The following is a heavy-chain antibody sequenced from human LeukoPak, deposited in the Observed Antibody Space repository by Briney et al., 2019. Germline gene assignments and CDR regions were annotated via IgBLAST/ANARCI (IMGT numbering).Heavy chain of an antibody. CDR1: GFTFSSYG. D-gene: IGHD3-16*02. V-gene: IGHV3-33*01. CDR3: ARAQVITFGGVIAPDY. Sequence: PGRSLRLSCAASGFTFSSYGMHWVRQGPGKGLECVAVIWYDGSNKYYADSVKGRFTISRDNSKNTLYLQMNSLRAEDTAVYYCARAQVITFGGVIAPDYWGQGTLVTVSS. J-gene: IGHJ4*02. CDR2: IWYDGSNK.